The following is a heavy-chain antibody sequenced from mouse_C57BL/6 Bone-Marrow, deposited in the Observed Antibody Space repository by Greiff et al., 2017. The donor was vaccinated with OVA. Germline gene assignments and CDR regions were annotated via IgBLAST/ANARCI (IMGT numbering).Heavy chain of an antibody. CDR1: GYTFTEYT. Sequence: PEVQLQQSCKASGYTFTEYTIHWVKQRSGQGLEWIGWFYPGSGSIKYNEKFKDKATLTADKSSSTVYMELSRLTSEDSAVYFCARHEDKDWDLYYFDYWGQGTTLTVSS. D-gene: IGHD4-1*01. CDR3: ARHEDKDWDLYYFDY. V-gene: IGHV1-62-2*01. CDR2: FYPGSGSI. J-gene: IGHJ2*01.